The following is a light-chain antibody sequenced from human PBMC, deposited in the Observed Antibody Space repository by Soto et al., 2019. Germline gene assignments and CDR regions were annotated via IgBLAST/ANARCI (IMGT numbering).Light chain of an antibody. V-gene: IGLV2-8*01. CDR3: SSYAGYNNFVV. Sequence: QSALTQPPSACGSPGQSVTISCTGTSSDVGGYDYVSWYQQHPGKAPKLIIYEVNKRPSGVPDRFAGSKSGSTASLTVAGLQADDEADFCCSSYAGYNNFVVFGGGTKVTVL. J-gene: IGLJ2*01. CDR2: EVN. CDR1: SSDVGGYDY.